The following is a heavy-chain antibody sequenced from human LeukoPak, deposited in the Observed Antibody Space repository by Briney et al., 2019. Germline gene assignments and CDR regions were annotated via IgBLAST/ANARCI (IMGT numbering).Heavy chain of an antibody. D-gene: IGHD3-10*01. V-gene: IGHV1-2*06. CDR3: ARDSLGGYGMVRGVILYYYYMDV. J-gene: IGHJ6*03. Sequence: ASVKVSCKASGYTFTGYYMHWVRQAPGQGLEWMGRINPNSGGTNYAQKFQGRVTMTRYTSISTAYMELSRLRSDDTAVYYCARDSLGGYGMVRGVILYYYYMDVWGKGTTVTVSS. CDR1: GYTFTGYY. CDR2: INPNSGGT.